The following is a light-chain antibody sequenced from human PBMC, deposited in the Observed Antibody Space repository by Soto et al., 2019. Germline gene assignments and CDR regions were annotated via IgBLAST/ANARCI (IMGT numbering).Light chain of an antibody. CDR3: SSYTSSSTPYD. V-gene: IGLV2-14*01. Sequence: QSALTQPASVSGSPGQSITISCTGTSSDVGGYNYVSWYQHHPGKAPKLMIYEVSNRPSGVSNRFSGSKSGNTASLTISGLHTEDEADYYCSSYTSSSTPYDFGTGTKVTVL. CDR1: SSDVGGYNY. J-gene: IGLJ1*01. CDR2: EVS.